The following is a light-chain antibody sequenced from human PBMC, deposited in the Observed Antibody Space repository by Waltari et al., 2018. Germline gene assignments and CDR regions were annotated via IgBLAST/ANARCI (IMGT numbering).Light chain of an antibody. J-gene: IGKJ1*01. CDR1: PSLAHSDENTY. CDR3: LHATFWPWT. Sequence: DVVVTQSPLSLPVTLGQPASVSCRSSPSLAHSDENTYLSWFPQRPGQSPRRLIYKVSNRDSGVPDRFSGSGSGTDFTLKINRVEAEDVGLYYCLHATFWPWTFGQGTKVEI. V-gene: IGKV2-30*02. CDR2: KVS.